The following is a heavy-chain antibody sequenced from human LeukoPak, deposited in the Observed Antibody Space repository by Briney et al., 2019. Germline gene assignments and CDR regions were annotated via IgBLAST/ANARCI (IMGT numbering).Heavy chain of an antibody. D-gene: IGHD3-16*01. CDR2: INHSGST. CDR1: GGSFSGYY. J-gene: IGHJ4*02. Sequence: SETLSLTCAVCGGSFSGYYWSWIRQPPGKGLEWIGEINHSGSTNYNPSLKSRVTISVDTSKNQFSLKLSSVTAADTAVYYCARGRTWGTIYYFDYWGQGTLVTVSS. V-gene: IGHV4-34*01. CDR3: ARGRTWGTIYYFDY.